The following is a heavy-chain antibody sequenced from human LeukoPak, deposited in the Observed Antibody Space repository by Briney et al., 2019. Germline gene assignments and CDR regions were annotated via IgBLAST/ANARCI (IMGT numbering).Heavy chain of an antibody. V-gene: IGHV3-30*18. D-gene: IGHD3-9*01. CDR3: AKVLRYFDWGLSDAFDI. Sequence: GRSLRLSCAASGFTFSSYGMRWVRQAPGKGLEWVAVISYDGSNKYYADSVKGRFTISRDNSKNTLYLQMNSLRAEDTAVYYCAKVLRYFDWGLSDAFDIWGQGTMVTVSS. J-gene: IGHJ3*02. CDR1: GFTFSSYG. CDR2: ISYDGSNK.